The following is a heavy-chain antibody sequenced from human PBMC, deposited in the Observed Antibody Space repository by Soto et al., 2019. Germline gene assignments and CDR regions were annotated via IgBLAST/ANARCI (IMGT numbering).Heavy chain of an antibody. CDR2: ISSSSSTI. CDR1: GFTFSSYS. V-gene: IGHV3-48*02. J-gene: IGHJ4*02. Sequence: EVQLVESGGGLVQPGGSLRLSCAASGFTFSSYSMNWVRQAPGKGLEWVSYISSSSSTIYYADSVEGRFTISRDNAKNSLYLQMNSLRDEDTAVYYCAREPVSYGYVSFDYWGQGTLVTVSS. D-gene: IGHD5-18*01. CDR3: AREPVSYGYVSFDY.